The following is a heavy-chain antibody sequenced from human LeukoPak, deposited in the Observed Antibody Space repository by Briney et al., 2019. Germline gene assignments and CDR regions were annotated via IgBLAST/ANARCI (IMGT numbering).Heavy chain of an antibody. CDR1: GGTFSSYA. CDR3: AVSSMIVVGPLGAVDY. Sequence: GASVKVSCKASGGTFSSYAISWVRQAPGQGLEWMGGIIPIFGTANYAQKFQGRVTITTDESTSTAYMELSRLRSEDTAVYYCAVSSMIVVGPLGAVDYWGKGPLVTVSS. D-gene: IGHD3-22*01. J-gene: IGHJ4*02. CDR2: IIPIFGTA. V-gene: IGHV1-69*05.